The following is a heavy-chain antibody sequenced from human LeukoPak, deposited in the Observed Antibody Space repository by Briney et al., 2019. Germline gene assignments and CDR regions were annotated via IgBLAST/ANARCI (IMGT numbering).Heavy chain of an antibody. J-gene: IGHJ4*02. D-gene: IGHD3-10*01. CDR2: IYCSGST. V-gene: IGHV4-30-4*01. CDR3: AREVGYYYGSGSEL. Sequence: SETLSLTCTVSGGSISSGDYYWSWIRQPPGKGLEWIGYIYCSGSTYYNPSLKSRVTISVDTSKNQFSLKLSSVTAADTAVYYCAREVGYYYGSGSELWGQGTLVTVSS. CDR1: GGSISSGDYY.